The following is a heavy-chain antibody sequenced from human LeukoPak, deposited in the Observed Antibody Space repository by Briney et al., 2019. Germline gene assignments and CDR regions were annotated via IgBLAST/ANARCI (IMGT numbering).Heavy chain of an antibody. CDR3: ARASTMPWFDP. V-gene: IGHV3-21*01. CDR2: ISSSSSYI. J-gene: IGHJ5*02. Sequence: GGSLRLSCAASGFTFSSYSMNLVRQAPGKGLEWVSSISSSSSYIYYADSVKGRFTISRDNAKNSLYLQMNSLRAEDTAVYYCARASTMPWFDPWGQGTLVTVSS. D-gene: IGHD2-2*01. CDR1: GFTFSSYS.